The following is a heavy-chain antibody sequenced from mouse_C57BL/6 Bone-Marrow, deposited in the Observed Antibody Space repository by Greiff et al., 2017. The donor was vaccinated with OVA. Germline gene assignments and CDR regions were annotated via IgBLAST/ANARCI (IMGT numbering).Heavy chain of an antibody. CDR3: ARVYGYRNSFDY. CDR1: GYTFTSYW. D-gene: IGHD2-2*01. CDR2: IHPNSGST. J-gene: IGHJ2*01. V-gene: IGHV1-64*01. Sequence: QVQLQQPGAELVKPGASVKLSCKASGYTFTSYWMHWVKQRPGQGLEWIGMIHPNSGSTNYNEKFKSKATLTVDKSSSTAYMQLSSLTSEDSAVYYCARVYGYRNSFDYWGQGTTLTVSS.